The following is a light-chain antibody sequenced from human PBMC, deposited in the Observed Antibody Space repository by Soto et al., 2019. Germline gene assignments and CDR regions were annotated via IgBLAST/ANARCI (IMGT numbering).Light chain of an antibody. J-gene: IGKJ1*01. V-gene: IGKV1-5*01. Sequence: DIQMTQSPPTLSASVGDRVIVTCRATQSVGSWLAWYQQSPGKAPKLLMYDASSLQGGVPSRFSGSGSGTEFTLTLTSLQPEDFATYYCQQYNSYPWTFGQGTKVE. CDR2: DAS. CDR3: QQYNSYPWT. CDR1: QSVGSW.